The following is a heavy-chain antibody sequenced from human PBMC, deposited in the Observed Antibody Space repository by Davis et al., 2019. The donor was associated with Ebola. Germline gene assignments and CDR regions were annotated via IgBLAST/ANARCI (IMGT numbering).Heavy chain of an antibody. CDR2: IYHSGST. Sequence: SETLSLTCTVSGGSISNYYWSWIRQPPGKGLEWIGYIYHSGSTNYNPSLKSRVTISVDRSKNQFSLKLSSVTAADTAVYYCARGRIGCSGGSCFNWFDPWGQGTLVTVSS. CDR3: ARGRIGCSGGSCFNWFDP. CDR1: GGSISNYY. D-gene: IGHD2-15*01. V-gene: IGHV4-59*12. J-gene: IGHJ5*02.